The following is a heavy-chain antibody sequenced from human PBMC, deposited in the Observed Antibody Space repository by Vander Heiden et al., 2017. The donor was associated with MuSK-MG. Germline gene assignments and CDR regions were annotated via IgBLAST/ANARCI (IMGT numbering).Heavy chain of an antibody. CDR2: IYSGGST. CDR1: GFTVSSNY. CDR3: ARYGRDGTYNWFDP. V-gene: IGHV3-66*01. D-gene: IGHD3-10*01. J-gene: IGHJ5*02. Sequence: EVQLVESGGGLVQPGGSLRLSCAASGFTVSSNYMSWVRQAPGKGLEWVSVIYSGGSTYYADSVKGRFTISRDNSKNTLYLQMNSLRAEDTAVYYCARYGRDGTYNWFDPWGHGTLVTVSS.